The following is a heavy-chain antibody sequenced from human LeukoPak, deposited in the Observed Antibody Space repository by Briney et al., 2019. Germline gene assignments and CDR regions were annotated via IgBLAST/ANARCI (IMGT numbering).Heavy chain of an antibody. J-gene: IGHJ4*02. D-gene: IGHD4-17*01. CDR2: INPNSGVT. CDR1: GYTFTGYY. V-gene: IGHV1-2*02. CDR3: ARGLATVTTSIDY. Sequence: AASVKVSCKASGYTFTGYYIHWVRQAPGQGLEWMGWINPNSGVTNYAQKFQGRVTMTRDTSISTDYMELSRLRSDDTAVYYCARGLATVTTSIDYWGQGTLVIVSS.